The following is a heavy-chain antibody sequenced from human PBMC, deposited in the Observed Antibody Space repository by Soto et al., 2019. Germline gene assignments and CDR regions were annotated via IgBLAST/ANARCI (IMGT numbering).Heavy chain of an antibody. J-gene: IGHJ4*02. CDR1: GGTFSKYA. D-gene: IGHD2-15*01. Sequence: SVKVSCKAPGGTFSKYAISWVRQAPGQGLEWMGGIAPAVDMADSAQKFQGRVTIIADKSTSTVYMELRNLRSEDTAVYYCARALVVIPASALYSFDYWGQGTLVTVSS. CDR2: IAPAVDMA. V-gene: IGHV1-69*10. CDR3: ARALVVIPASALYSFDY.